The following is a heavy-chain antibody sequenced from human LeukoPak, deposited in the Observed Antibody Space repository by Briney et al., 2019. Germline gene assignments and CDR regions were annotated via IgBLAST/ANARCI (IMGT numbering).Heavy chain of an antibody. CDR2: ISRSSSYI. CDR3: ARPPKRDSSGYFDY. J-gene: IGHJ4*02. D-gene: IGHD3-22*01. Sequence: PGGSLRLSCAAFGFTFSSYSMNWVRQAPGKGLEWVSSISRSSSYIYYADSVKGRFTISRDNAKNSLYLQMNSLRAEDTAVYYCARPPKRDSSGYFDYWGQGTLVTVSS. CDR1: GFTFSSYS. V-gene: IGHV3-21*01.